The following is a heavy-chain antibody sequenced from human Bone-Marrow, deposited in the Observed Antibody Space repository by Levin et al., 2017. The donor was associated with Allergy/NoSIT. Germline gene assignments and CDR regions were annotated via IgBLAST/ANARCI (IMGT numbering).Heavy chain of an antibody. J-gene: IGHJ4*02. D-gene: IGHD1-26*01. Sequence: SCVASGFTFSDYWVHWVRQVPGKGLVWVSRIDNDGRTTNYADAVKGRFTISRDNAKNTVYLQMNSLRDEDTAVYYCGRDLSGRDDYWGQGTLVTVSS. V-gene: IGHV3-74*01. CDR1: GFTFSDYW. CDR3: GRDLSGRDDY. CDR2: IDNDGRTT.